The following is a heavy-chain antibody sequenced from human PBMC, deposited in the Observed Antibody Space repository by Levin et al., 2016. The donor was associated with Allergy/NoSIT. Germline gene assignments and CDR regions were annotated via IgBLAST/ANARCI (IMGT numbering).Heavy chain of an antibody. CDR1: GYSFTSYW. J-gene: IGHJ6*02. CDR2: IYPGDSDT. Sequence: GESLKISCKGSGYSFTSYWIGWVRQMPGKGLEWMGIIYPGDSDTRYSPSFQGQVTISADKSISTAYLQWSSLKASDTAMYYCARLLGGYYDILTGSPIFVDSYYYGMDVWGQGTTVTVSS. CDR3: ARLLGGYYDILTGSPIFVDSYYYGMDV. V-gene: IGHV5-51*01. D-gene: IGHD3-9*01.